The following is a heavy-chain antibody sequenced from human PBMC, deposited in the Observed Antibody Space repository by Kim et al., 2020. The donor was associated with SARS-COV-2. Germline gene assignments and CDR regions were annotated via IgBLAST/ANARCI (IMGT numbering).Heavy chain of an antibody. Sequence: SETLSLTCTVSGGSISSYYWSWIRQPPGKGLEWIGYIYYSGSTNYNPSLKSRVTISVDTSKNQFSLKLSSVTAADTAVYYCARWVEGYCSSTSCSIYWYFDLWGRGTLVTVSS. CDR2: IYYSGST. J-gene: IGHJ2*01. CDR1: GGSISSYY. D-gene: IGHD2-2*01. CDR3: ARWVEGYCSSTSCSIYWYFDL. V-gene: IGHV4-59*01.